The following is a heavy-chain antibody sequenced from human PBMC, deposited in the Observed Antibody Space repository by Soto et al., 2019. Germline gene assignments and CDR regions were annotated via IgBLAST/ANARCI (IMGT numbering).Heavy chain of an antibody. CDR2: IYYSGST. V-gene: IGHV4-59*01. Sequence: SETLSLTCTVSGGSISSYYWSWIRQPPGKGLEWIGYIYYSGSTDYNPSLKSRVTISVDTSKNQFSLKLSSVTAADTAVYYCARDSAPMVRGIRLDYYYGMDVWGQGTTVTVSS. D-gene: IGHD3-10*01. CDR1: GGSISSYY. J-gene: IGHJ6*02. CDR3: ARDSAPMVRGIRLDYYYGMDV.